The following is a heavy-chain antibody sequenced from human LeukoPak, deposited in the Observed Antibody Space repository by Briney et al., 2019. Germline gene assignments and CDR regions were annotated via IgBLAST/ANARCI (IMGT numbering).Heavy chain of an antibody. V-gene: IGHV1-18*01. J-gene: IGHJ3*02. Sequence: ASVKVSCKASGYTFTSYGISWVRQAPGQGLGWMGWISAYNGNTNYAQKLQGRVTMTTDTSTSTAYMELRSLRSDDTAVYYCAVTDYGDYVPLDAFDIWGQGTMVTVSS. CDR2: ISAYNGNT. CDR3: AVTDYGDYVPLDAFDI. CDR1: GYTFTSYG. D-gene: IGHD4-17*01.